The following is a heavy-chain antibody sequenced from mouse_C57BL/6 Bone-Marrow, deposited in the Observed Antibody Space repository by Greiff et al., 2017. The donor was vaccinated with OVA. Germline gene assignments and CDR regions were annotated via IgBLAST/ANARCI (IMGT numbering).Heavy chain of an antibody. D-gene: IGHD2-2*01. Sequence: QVQLQQSGAELVRPGASVTLSCKASGYTFTDYEMHWVKQTPVHGLEWIGAIDPETGGTAYNQKFKGKAILTADKSSSTAYMELRSLTSEDSAVYYCTRGRGYDGPFAYWGQGTLVTVSA. CDR1: GYTFTDYE. CDR3: TRGRGYDGPFAY. V-gene: IGHV1-15*01. J-gene: IGHJ3*01. CDR2: IDPETGGT.